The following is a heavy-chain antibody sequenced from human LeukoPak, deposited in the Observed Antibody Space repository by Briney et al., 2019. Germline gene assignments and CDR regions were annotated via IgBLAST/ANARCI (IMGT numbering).Heavy chain of an antibody. Sequence: ASVKVSCKTSGYTFSRYGISWVRQAPGQGLEWMGWINIYHDKTNYTQKFQGRVTMTTDTSTRTAYMELRSLRSDDTAVYYCARTLYYYGSGTYDPALLEYWGQGTLVTVPS. CDR2: INIYHDKT. CDR1: GYTFSRYG. D-gene: IGHD3-10*01. CDR3: ARTLYYYGSGTYDPALLEY. V-gene: IGHV1-18*01. J-gene: IGHJ4*02.